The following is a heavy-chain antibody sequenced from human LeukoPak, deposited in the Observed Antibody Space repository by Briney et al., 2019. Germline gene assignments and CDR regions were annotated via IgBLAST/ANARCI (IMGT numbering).Heavy chain of an antibody. V-gene: IGHV4-39*07. D-gene: IGHD6-19*01. CDR2: IYYSGST. Sequence: PSETLSLTCTVSGGSISSSSYYWGWIRQPPGKGLEWIGSIYYSGSTYYNPSLKSRVTISVDTSKNQFSLKLSSVTAADTAVYYCARENYSSGWYDYWGQGTLVTVSS. CDR3: ARENYSSGWYDY. CDR1: GGSISSSSYY. J-gene: IGHJ4*02.